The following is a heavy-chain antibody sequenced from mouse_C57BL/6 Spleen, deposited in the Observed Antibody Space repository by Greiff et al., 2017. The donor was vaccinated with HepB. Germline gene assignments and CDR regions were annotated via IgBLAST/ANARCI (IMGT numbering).Heavy chain of an antibody. CDR3: ARGTGWAWFAY. D-gene: IGHD4-1*01. CDR1: GYAFSSSW. J-gene: IGHJ3*01. V-gene: IGHV1-82*01. Sequence: VQLQQSGPELVKPGASVKISCKASGYAFSSSWMNWVKQRPGKGLEWIGRIYPGDGGTNYNGKFKGKATLTADTSPSTAYMQLSSLTYEDSAVYVGARGTGWAWFAYWGQGTLVTVSA. CDR2: IYPGDGGT.